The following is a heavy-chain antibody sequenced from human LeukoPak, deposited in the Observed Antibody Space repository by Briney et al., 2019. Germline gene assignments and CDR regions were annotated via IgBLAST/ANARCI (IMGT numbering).Heavy chain of an antibody. CDR3: ASLKDYYDSSGYYTIDY. Sequence: ASVKVSCKVSGYTLTELSMHWVRQAPGKGLEWMGGFDPEDGETIYAQKFQGRVTMTRDTSTSTVYMELSSLRSEDTAVYYCASLKDYYDSSGYYTIDYWGQGTLVTVSS. J-gene: IGHJ4*02. CDR2: FDPEDGET. D-gene: IGHD3-22*01. V-gene: IGHV1-24*01. CDR1: GYTLTELS.